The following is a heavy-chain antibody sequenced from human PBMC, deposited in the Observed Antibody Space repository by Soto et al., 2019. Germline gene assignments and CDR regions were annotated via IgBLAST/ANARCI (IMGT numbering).Heavy chain of an antibody. D-gene: IGHD2-15*01. CDR1: GYTFTSNG. CDR2: ISAYNGNT. CDR3: ARYCSGGSCYSGHDAFDI. V-gene: IGHV1-18*01. J-gene: IGHJ3*02. Sequence: GASVKVSCKASGYTFTSNGISWVRQAPGQGLEWMGWISAYNGNTNYAQKLQGRVTMTTDTSTSTAYMELRSLRSDDTAVYYCARYCSGGSCYSGHDAFDIWGQGTMVTVSS.